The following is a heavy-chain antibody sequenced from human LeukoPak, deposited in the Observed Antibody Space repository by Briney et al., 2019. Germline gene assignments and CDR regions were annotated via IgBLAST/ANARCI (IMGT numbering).Heavy chain of an antibody. Sequence: PGGSLRLSCAASGFTFSSHSMNWVRQAPGKGLEWVSYISSSGSTTYYADSVKGRFTISRDNAKNSLYLQMNSLRAEDTAVYYCARGYCSGGSCYFDYWGQGTLVTVSS. CDR1: GFTFSSHS. D-gene: IGHD2-15*01. CDR3: ARGYCSGGSCYFDY. CDR2: ISSSGSTT. J-gene: IGHJ4*02. V-gene: IGHV3-48*03.